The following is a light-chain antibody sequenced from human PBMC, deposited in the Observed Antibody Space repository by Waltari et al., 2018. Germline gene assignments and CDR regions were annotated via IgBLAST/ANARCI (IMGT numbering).Light chain of an antibody. CDR3: CSYAGRYSYV. Sequence: QSALTQPRSVSGSPGQSVTISSTGASGDVGGYNYVSWYQQPPGKAPKLMLYDVSKWPSGVPDRFFGSKSGDTASLTISGLRAEDEADYYCCSYAGRYSYVFGTGTKVTVL. CDR1: SGDVGGYNY. V-gene: IGLV2-11*01. CDR2: DVS. J-gene: IGLJ1*01.